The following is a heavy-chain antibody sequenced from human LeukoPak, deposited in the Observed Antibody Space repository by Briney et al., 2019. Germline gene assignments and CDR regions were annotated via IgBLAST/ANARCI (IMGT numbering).Heavy chain of an antibody. D-gene: IGHD2-2*01. CDR2: IYYSGST. CDR1: GGSISSYY. Sequence: SETLSLTCTVSGGSISSYYWSWIRQPPGKGLEWIGYIYYSGSTNSNPSLKSRVTISVDTSKNQFSLKLSSVTAADTAVYYCARLPYCGSASCPFDYWGQGTLVTVSS. V-gene: IGHV4-59*01. CDR3: ARLPYCGSASCPFDY. J-gene: IGHJ4*02.